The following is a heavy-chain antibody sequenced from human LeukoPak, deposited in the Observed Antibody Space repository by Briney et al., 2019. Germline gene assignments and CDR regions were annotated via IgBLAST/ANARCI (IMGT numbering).Heavy chain of an antibody. J-gene: IGHJ3*02. CDR1: GFTFSSYS. CDR2: ISSGSTYM. V-gene: IGHV3-21*01. Sequence: PGGSLRLSCAASGFTFSSYSMNWVRQAPGKGLAWVSSISSGSTYMYYADSVKGRFTISRDNAQNSMYLQMNSLRAEDTAVYYCGRVGGRSKAAKGDAFDIWGQGTMVVVSS. D-gene: IGHD6-6*01. CDR3: GRVGGRSKAAKGDAFDI.